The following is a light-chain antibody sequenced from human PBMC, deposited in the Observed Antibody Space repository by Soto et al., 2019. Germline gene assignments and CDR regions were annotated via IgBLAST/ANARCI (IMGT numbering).Light chain of an antibody. V-gene: IGKV1-9*01. J-gene: IGKJ2*01. CDR2: AAS. Sequence: DIQLTQSPSFLSASVGDRVTITCRASQAISSSLAWYQHNPGKAPKLLIYAASTLQNGVPSSFSGSGSGTEFTLTITSLQPEDLATYYCQHLNDYRYTFGQGPKVEIK. CDR3: QHLNDYRYT. CDR1: QAISSS.